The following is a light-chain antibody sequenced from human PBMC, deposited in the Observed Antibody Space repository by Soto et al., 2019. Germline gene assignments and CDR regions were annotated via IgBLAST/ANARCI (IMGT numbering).Light chain of an antibody. V-gene: IGKV1-5*01. CDR1: QSISSW. CDR3: QQYNNWPLT. J-gene: IGKJ4*01. CDR2: DAS. Sequence: IQMPQSPSTLSASVGDRVTITCMPSQSISSWLAWYQQKPGKAPNLLIYDASSLKSGVPSRFSGSGSGTEFTLTISSLQSEDFAVYYCQQYNNWPLTFGGGTKV.